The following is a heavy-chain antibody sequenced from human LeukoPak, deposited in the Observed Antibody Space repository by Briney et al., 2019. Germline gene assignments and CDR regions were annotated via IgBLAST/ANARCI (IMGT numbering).Heavy chain of an antibody. CDR2: ISSSGSTI. CDR3: AKDRGVVVPAALDY. V-gene: IGHV3-11*01. D-gene: IGHD2-2*01. J-gene: IGHJ4*02. Sequence: PGVSLRLSCAASGFTFGDYYMSWIRQAPGKGLEWVSYISSSGSTIYYADSVKGRFTISRDNAKNSLYLQMNSLRAEDTAVYYCAKDRGVVVPAALDYWGQGTLVTVSS. CDR1: GFTFGDYY.